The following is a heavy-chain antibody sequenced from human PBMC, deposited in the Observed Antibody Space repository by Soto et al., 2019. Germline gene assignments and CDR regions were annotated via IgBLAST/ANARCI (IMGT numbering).Heavy chain of an antibody. CDR1: GGSISSSSYY. V-gene: IGHV4-39*01. CDR2: IYYSGST. J-gene: IGHJ6*02. Sequence: SETLSLTCTVSGGSISSSSYYWGWIRQPPGKGLEWIGSIYYSGSTYYNPSLKSRVTISVDTSKNQFSLKLSSVTAADTAVYYCARLPSSSSNYGMDVWGQGTTVTVSS. D-gene: IGHD6-13*01. CDR3: ARLPSSSSNYGMDV.